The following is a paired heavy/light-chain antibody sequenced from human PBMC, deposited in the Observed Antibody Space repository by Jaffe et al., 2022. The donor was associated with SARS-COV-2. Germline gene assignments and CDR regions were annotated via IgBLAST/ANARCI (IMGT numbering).Heavy chain of an antibody. V-gene: IGHV4-59*01. J-gene: IGHJ6*02. Sequence: QVQLQESGPGLVKASETLSLTCTVSGGSIGTNFWSWIRQPPGKRLEWIGHIHKSGGTNYNPSLRSRVTISLDTSKKQISLSLTSLTVADTAVYFCARGYCSSSSCFGFHYYYAMDVWGQGATVTVSS. CDR2: IHKSGGT. CDR3: ARGYCSSSSCFGFHYYYAMDV. CDR1: GGSIGTNF. D-gene: IGHD2-2*01.
Light chain of an antibody. J-gene: IGLJ1*01. V-gene: IGLV2-8*01. CDR3: SSYAGSNTVYV. CDR1: SSDVGDYDY. CDR2: EVT. Sequence: QSALTQPPSASGSPGQSVTISCTGTSSDVGDYDYVSWYQQHPGKAPKLMIYEVTKRPSGVPDRFSGSKSGNTASLTVSGLRAEDEADYYCSSYAGSNTVYVFGSGTKVTVL.